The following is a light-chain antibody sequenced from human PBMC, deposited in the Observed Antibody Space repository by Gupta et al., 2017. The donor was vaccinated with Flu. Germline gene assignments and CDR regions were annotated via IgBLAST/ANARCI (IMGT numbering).Light chain of an antibody. V-gene: IGKV2-28*01. CDR1: SRLLRNTICHH. CDR3: MQDGTYPCT. J-gene: IGKJ2*02. CDR2: CAS. Sequence: TTLAPSATYCSTSSRLLRNTICHHFVWFLQKPGEHPQLLIFCASPRRSGVPPKFSGSGSGTDFTLTIISVEAEDVVDYYCMQDGTYPCTFGQGTKLEIK.